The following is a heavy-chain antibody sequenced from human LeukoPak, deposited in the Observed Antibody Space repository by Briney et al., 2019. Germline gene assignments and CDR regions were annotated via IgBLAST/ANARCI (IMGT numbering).Heavy chain of an antibody. Sequence: GGSLRLSCAASGFTFSSYWMTWVRQAPGKGLEWVANIKQDASERYYVDSVKGRFTISRDNAKSSLYLQMNSLRAEDTAVYYCTRDVIRGTNLGYWGQGTLVTVSS. J-gene: IGHJ4*02. CDR3: TRDVIRGTNLGY. V-gene: IGHV3-7*01. D-gene: IGHD3-10*01. CDR2: IKQDASER. CDR1: GFTFSSYW.